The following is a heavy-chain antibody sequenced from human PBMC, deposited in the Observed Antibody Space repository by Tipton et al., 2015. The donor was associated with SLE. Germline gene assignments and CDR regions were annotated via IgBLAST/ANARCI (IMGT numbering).Heavy chain of an antibody. D-gene: IGHD1-7*01. CDR2: IYYDGRT. CDR3: ARSGLYWNYGHYFDY. V-gene: IGHV4-4*02. J-gene: IGHJ4*02. Sequence: TLSLTCDVSGVSISSGNWWNWVRQPPGKGLEWIGDIYYDGRTNYNPSLTSRVTISVDKTKNQVFLRLTSVTAADPAVYYCARSGLYWNYGHYFDYWGQGTLVTVSS. CDR1: GVSISSGNW.